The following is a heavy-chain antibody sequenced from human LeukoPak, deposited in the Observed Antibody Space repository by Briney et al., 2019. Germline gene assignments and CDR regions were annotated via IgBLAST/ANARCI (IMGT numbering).Heavy chain of an antibody. V-gene: IGHV3-48*01. CDR2: ISSSSRTI. D-gene: IGHD3-10*01. CDR3: AKLFYSSGMYHFDY. CDR1: GFTFSSYS. J-gene: IGHJ4*02. Sequence: PGGSLRLSCAASGFTFSSYSINWVRQAPGKGLEWVSYISSSSRTIYYADSVKGRFTISRDNSNNTLYLQMNSLRAEDTAVFYCAKLFYSSGMYHFDYWGQGTLVTVSS.